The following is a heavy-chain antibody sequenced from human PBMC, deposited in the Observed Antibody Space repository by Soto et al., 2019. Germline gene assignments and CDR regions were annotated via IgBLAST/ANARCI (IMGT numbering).Heavy chain of an antibody. CDR3: AREAARQFHYYYYYMDV. V-gene: IGHV3-66*01. CDR2: IYSGGST. D-gene: IGHD6-6*01. CDR1: GFTVSSNY. J-gene: IGHJ6*03. Sequence: GGSLRLSCAASGFTVSSNYMSWVRQAPGKGLEWVSVIYSGGSTYYADSVKGRFTISRDNSKNTLYLQMNSLRAEDTAVYYCAREAARQFHYYYYYMDVWGKGTTVTVSS.